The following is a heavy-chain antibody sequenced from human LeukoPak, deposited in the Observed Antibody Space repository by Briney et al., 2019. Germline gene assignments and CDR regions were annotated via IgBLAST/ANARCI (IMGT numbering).Heavy chain of an antibody. CDR2: IIPIFGTA. CDR3: ARVTGGRYCSTTSCYMRGWFDP. Sequence: SVKVSCKASGGTFSSYAISWVRQAPGQGLEWMGGIIPIFGTANYAQKFQGRVTITADKSTSTAYMELSSLRSEDTAVYYCARVTGGRYCSTTSCYMRGWFDPWGQGTLVTVSS. CDR1: GGTFSSYA. J-gene: IGHJ5*02. V-gene: IGHV1-69*06. D-gene: IGHD2-2*02.